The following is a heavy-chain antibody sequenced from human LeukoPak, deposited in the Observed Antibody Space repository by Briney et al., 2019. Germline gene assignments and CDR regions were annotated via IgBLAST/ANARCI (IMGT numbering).Heavy chain of an antibody. CDR3: ARNAPSWWYFDL. J-gene: IGHJ2*01. V-gene: IGHV4-34*01. CDR2: INHSGST. D-gene: IGHD2-2*01. CDR1: GDSISLYY. Sequence: SETLSLTCTVSGDSISLYYWSWIRQPPGKGLEWIGEINHSGSTNYNPSLKSRVTISVDTSKNQFSLKLSSVTAADTAVYYCARNAPSWWYFDLWGRGTLVTVSS.